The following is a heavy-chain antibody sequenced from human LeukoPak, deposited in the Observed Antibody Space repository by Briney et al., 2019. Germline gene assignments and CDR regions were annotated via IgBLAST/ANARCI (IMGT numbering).Heavy chain of an antibody. CDR1: GYSISSGYY. CDR3: ARRVGVALDY. J-gene: IGHJ4*02. V-gene: IGHV4-38-2*02. CDR2: IYHSGST. Sequence: SETLSLTCTVSGYSISSGYYWGWIRQPPGKGLEWIGSIYHSGSTYYNPSLKSRVTISVDTSKNQFSLKLSSVTAADTAVYYCARRVGVALDYWGQGTLVTVSS. D-gene: IGHD2-21*01.